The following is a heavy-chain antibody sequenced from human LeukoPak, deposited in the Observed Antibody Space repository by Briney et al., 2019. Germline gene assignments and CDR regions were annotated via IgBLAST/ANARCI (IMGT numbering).Heavy chain of an antibody. Sequence: GGSLRLSCAASGITFSSYSMNWGRQAPGKGLEWVSSISSSSSYIYYADSVKGRFTLSRDNAKNSLYLQMNSLRAEDTAVYYCARELSMVRGGRGFDPWGQGTLVTVSS. V-gene: IGHV3-21*01. CDR1: GITFSSYS. CDR3: ARELSMVRGGRGFDP. CDR2: ISSSSSYI. D-gene: IGHD3-10*01. J-gene: IGHJ5*02.